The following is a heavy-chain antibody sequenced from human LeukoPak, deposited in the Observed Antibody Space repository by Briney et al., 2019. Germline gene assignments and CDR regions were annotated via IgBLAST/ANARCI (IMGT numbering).Heavy chain of an antibody. CDR3: AKDGSVRGPRVGAYDY. CDR2: ISYDGSNK. V-gene: IGHV3-30*18. D-gene: IGHD1-26*01. CDR1: GFTFSSYG. Sequence: GRSLRPSCAASGFTFSSYGMHWVRQAPGKGLEWVAVISYDGSNKYYADSVKGRFTISRDNSKDTLYLQMNSLRAEDTAVYYCAKDGSVRGPRVGAYDYWGQGTLVTVSS. J-gene: IGHJ4*02.